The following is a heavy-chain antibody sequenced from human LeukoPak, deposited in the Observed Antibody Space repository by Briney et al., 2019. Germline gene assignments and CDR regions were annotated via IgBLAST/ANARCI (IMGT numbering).Heavy chain of an antibody. V-gene: IGHV3-11*01. J-gene: IGHJ4*02. CDR1: GFTFSDYY. CDR3: ARVDRDGYNLDC. D-gene: IGHD5-24*01. Sequence: PGGSLRLSCAASGFTFSDYYMSWIRQAPGKGLEWVSYISRGGSTIYYADSVKGRFTISRDNAKNSLYLQMNSLRAEDAAVYYCARVDRDGYNLDCWGQGPLVTVYS. CDR2: ISRGGSTI.